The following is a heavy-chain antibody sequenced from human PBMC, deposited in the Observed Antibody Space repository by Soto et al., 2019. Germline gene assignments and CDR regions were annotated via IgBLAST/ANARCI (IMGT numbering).Heavy chain of an antibody. J-gene: IGHJ4*02. CDR1: GGSISSYY. CDR3: VHLGIAAAGLALRENFDD. D-gene: IGHD6-13*01. CDR2: IYYSGST. Sequence: PSETLSLTCTVSGGSISSYYWSWVRQPPGKGLEWIGYIYYSGSTNYNPSLKSRVTISVDTSKNQFSLKLSSVTAADTAVYYCVHLGIAAAGLALRENFDDWGQGTLVTVSS. V-gene: IGHV4-59*01.